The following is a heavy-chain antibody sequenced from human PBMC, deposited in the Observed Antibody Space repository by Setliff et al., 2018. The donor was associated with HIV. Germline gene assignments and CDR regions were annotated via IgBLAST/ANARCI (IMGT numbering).Heavy chain of an antibody. V-gene: IGHV1-3*01. J-gene: IGHJ5*02. Sequence: ASVKVSCKASGYTFSSHSIHWVRQAPGQGFEWMGWINAGNGNTKFSQRFQSRITITRDTSASTVFMDLGSLTSEDTAVYYCARDGCDGNRCYLYNWFDPWGQGTLVTVSS. CDR3: ARDGCDGNRCYLYNWFDP. CDR2: INAGNGNT. CDR1: GYTFSSHS. D-gene: IGHD2-15*01.